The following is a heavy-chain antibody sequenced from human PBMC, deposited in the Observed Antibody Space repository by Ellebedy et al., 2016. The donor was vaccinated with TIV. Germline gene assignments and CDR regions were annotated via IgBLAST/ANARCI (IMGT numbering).Heavy chain of an antibody. CDR3: AKSTRQSRGYYFDY. CDR2: ISGSGGST. Sequence: GGSLRLSXAASGFTFSSYAMSWVRQAPGKGLEWVSAISGSGGSTYYADSVKGRFTISRDNSKNTLYLQMNSLRAEDTAVYYCAKSTRQSRGYYFDYWGQGTLVTVSS. J-gene: IGHJ4*02. CDR1: GFTFSSYA. V-gene: IGHV3-23*01. D-gene: IGHD3-10*01.